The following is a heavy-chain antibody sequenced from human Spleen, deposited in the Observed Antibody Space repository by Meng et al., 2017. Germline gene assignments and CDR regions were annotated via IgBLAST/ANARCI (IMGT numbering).Heavy chain of an antibody. J-gene: IGHJ5*02. CDR3: ARSAYAINNWFDP. V-gene: IGHV4-31*01. CDR2: IYYSGST. D-gene: IGHD3-9*01. CDR1: GGSISSGGYY. Sequence: QVQLQESGPGLVKPSQTLSLTCTVSGGSISSGGYYWSWIRQHPGKGLEWIGYIYYSGSTYYNPSLKSLVTISVDTSKNQFSLKLSSLTAADTAVYYCARSAYAINNWFDPWGQGTLVTVSS.